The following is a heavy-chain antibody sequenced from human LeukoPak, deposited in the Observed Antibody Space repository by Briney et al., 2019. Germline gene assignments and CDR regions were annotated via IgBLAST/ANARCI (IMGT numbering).Heavy chain of an antibody. CDR2: IYYSGST. CDR3: ARHPVSDY. J-gene: IGHJ4*02. CDR1: GGSMSSYY. Sequence: PSETLSLTCTVSGGSMSSYYLSWIRQPPGKGLEWIGYIYYSGSTNYNPSLKGRVTISIDTSKNQFSLRLTSVTAADTAVYYCARHPVSDYWGQGILVTVSS. V-gene: IGHV4-59*08.